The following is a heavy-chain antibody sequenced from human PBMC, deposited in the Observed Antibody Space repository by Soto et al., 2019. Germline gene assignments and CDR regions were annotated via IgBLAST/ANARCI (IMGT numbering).Heavy chain of an antibody. CDR1: GGSISSYY. CDR3: ARGGDLNYYDSSGPWGWFDP. D-gene: IGHD3-22*01. Sequence: SETLSLTCTVSGGSISSYYWSWIRQPPGKGLEWIGYIYYSGSTNYNPSLKSRVTISVDTSKNQFSLKLGSVTAADTAVYYCARGGDLNYYDSSGPWGWFDPWGQGTLVIVSS. CDR2: IYYSGST. J-gene: IGHJ5*02. V-gene: IGHV4-59*01.